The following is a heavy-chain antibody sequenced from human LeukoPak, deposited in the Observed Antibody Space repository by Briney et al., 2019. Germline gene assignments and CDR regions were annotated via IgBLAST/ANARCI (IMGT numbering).Heavy chain of an antibody. CDR1: GFTFSDFG. Sequence: GSLRLPCEGSGFTFSDFGMNWVRQAPGKGLEWVSYIDGTSRNIRYADSVKGRFTIFRDNAKSSVFLQMDNLTVDDTAVYYCARRLAYWGHGTLVVVSS. CDR2: IDGTSRNI. J-gene: IGHJ4*01. V-gene: IGHV3-48*04. CDR3: ARRLAY.